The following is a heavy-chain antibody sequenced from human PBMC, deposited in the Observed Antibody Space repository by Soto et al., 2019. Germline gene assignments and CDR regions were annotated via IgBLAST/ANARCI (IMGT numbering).Heavy chain of an antibody. V-gene: IGHV4-34*01. CDR2: IKDRGSI. J-gene: IGHJ2*01. Sequence: QVQLQQWGAGPLRPLETLSLTCGVSGGSFSGYYWAWIRQSPGKGLEWIGEIKDRGSINYNPSLKSRVMSSVDTSKNHYSLNLRSVTAADPAVYYCARESHDILTGPPWVWYFDLWGRGTLVTVSS. CDR3: ARESHDILTGPPWVWYFDL. CDR1: GGSFSGYY. D-gene: IGHD3-9*01.